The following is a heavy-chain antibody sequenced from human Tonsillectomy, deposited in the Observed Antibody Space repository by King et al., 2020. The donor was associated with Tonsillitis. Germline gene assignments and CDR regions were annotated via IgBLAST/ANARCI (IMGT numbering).Heavy chain of an antibody. D-gene: IGHD1-26*01. Sequence: VQLLESGGGLVRPGGSLRLSCAASGFTFSSYAMSWVRQAPGKGLEWVSIVSGDGDSTYYADSVRGRFTISRDNSKNTLYLQMNILEAEDSAIYYCAKDRRGSYPVGLTDYWGQGTLATVSS. J-gene: IGHJ4*02. CDR2: VSGDGDST. V-gene: IGHV3-23*01. CDR1: GFTFSSYA. CDR3: AKDRRGSYPVGLTDY.